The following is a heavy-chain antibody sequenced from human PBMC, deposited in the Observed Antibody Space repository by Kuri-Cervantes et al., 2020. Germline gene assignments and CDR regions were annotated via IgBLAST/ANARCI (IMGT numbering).Heavy chain of an antibody. Sequence: ASVKVSCKASGYTFTRYGISWVRQAPGQGLEWMGWISAYNGDTNYAQKLQGGVTMTTDTSTSTAYMELRRLNSDDTAIYYCARDRDCSNAECAGVRLDSWGQGTLVTVSS. CDR3: ARDRDCSNAECAGVRLDS. CDR2: ISAYNGDT. CDR1: GYTFTRYG. J-gene: IGHJ4*02. V-gene: IGHV1-18*01. D-gene: IGHD2-8*01.